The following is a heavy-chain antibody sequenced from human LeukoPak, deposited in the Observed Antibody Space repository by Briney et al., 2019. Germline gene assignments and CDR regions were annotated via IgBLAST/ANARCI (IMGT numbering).Heavy chain of an antibody. D-gene: IGHD3-10*01. CDR2: IYYSGST. J-gene: IGHJ2*01. Sequence: SETLSLTCTVSGGSISSYYWSWIRQPPGKGLEWIGYIYYSGSTNYNPSLKSRVTISVDTSKNQFSLKLSSVTAADTAVYYCARHFVGVRGVEPLNWYFDLWGRGTLVTVSS. CDR1: GGSISSYY. CDR3: ARHFVGVRGVEPLNWYFDL. V-gene: IGHV4-59*08.